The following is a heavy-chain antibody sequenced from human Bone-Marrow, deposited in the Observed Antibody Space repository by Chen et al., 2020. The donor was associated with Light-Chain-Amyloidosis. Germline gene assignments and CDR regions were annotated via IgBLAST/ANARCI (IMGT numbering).Heavy chain of an antibody. CDR3: ARGGLDHAFDV. Sequence: EVQLVESGGGLVQPGGSLGPSGSAAGFTFTTYWMDWVRQAPGRGLVWVSRINNDGSGTLYADSLKGRFTVSRDNARNTLYLQMNSLGAEDTAVYYCARGGLDHAFDVWGQGTRVTVSS. J-gene: IGHJ3*01. CDR2: INNDGSGT. D-gene: IGHD3-9*01. CDR1: GFTFTTYW. V-gene: IGHV3-74*01.